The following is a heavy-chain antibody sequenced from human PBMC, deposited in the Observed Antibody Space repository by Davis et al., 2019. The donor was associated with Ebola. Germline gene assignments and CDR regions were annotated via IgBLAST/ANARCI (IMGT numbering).Heavy chain of an antibody. Sequence: PSETLSLTCTVSGGSISSYYWSWIRQPAGKGLEWIGRIYTSGSTNYNPSLKSRVTISVDTSKNQFSLKLSSVTAADTAVYYCAREGYGVTYWYFDLWGRGTLVTASS. J-gene: IGHJ2*01. CDR2: IYTSGST. CDR3: AREGYGVTYWYFDL. V-gene: IGHV4-4*07. CDR1: GGSISSYY. D-gene: IGHD2-21*02.